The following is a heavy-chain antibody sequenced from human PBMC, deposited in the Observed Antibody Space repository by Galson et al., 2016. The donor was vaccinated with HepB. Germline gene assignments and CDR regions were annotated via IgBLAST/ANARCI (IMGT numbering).Heavy chain of an antibody. CDR1: GYTFTTYG. Sequence: SVKVSCKASGYTFTTYGMHWVRQAPGQRLEWMGWINGGIGNTEYSQKFQGRVSITRDKSASTAYMEVSSLTSEDTAVYYCARDCSSATSWPWGYNYLHPWGQGTPVPASS. V-gene: IGHV1-3*01. D-gene: IGHD2-2*01. CDR3: ARDCSSATSWPWGYNYLHP. CDR2: INGGIGNT. J-gene: IGHJ5*02.